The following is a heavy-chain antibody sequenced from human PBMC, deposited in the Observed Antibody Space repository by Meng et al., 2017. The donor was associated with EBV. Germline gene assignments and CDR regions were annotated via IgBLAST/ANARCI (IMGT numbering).Heavy chain of an antibody. CDR2: FLPSLCAP. J-gene: IGHJ4*02. D-gene: IGHD5-18*01. CDR3: ASESGNGYTPDY. Sequence: CNTSVRSFGYYASSWRRQARGQTFAWLEGFLPSLCAPTYAQKFHVRVKITADESTSTHYMDLSSLRSEDTAIYYFASESGNGYTPDYWGQGTLVTVSS. CDR1: VRSFGYYA. V-gene: IGHV1-69*01.